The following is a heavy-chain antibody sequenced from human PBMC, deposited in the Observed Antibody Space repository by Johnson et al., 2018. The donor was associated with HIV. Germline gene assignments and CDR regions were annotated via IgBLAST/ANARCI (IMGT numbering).Heavy chain of an antibody. CDR3: ARGVKQQLSVVDAFGI. Sequence: QMLLVESGGGVVQPGRSLRLSCAASGFTFSNYDMDWVRQAPGKGLEWVAVISYDGSNKYYADSVKGRFTISRDNSKNTLYLQMNSLRAEDTAVYYCARGVKQQLSVVDAFGIWGQGTMVTVSS. V-gene: IGHV3-30*14. D-gene: IGHD6-13*01. CDR1: GFTFSNYD. CDR2: ISYDGSNK. J-gene: IGHJ3*02.